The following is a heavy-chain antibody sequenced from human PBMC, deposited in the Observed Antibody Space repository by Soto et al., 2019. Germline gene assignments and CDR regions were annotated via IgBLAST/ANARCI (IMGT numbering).Heavy chain of an antibody. Sequence: EVQLVESGGGLVQPGGSLRLSCAASGFTFTNLWIYWVRQTPEKGLVWVAGINGDGTITAYADSVKGLFTISRDNAKSTLYLQVNSLTIEDTALYYCVRDFRWGQGTLVTVSS. CDR3: VRDFR. CDR1: GFTFTNLW. J-gene: IGHJ1*01. V-gene: IGHV3-74*01. CDR2: INGDGTIT.